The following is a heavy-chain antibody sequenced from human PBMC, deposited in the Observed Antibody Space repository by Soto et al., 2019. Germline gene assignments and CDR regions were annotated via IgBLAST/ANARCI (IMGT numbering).Heavy chain of an antibody. J-gene: IGHJ4*02. Sequence: PGGSLRLSCAASGFTFDDYAMHWVRQAPGKGLEWVSLISWDGGSTYYADSVKGRFTISRDNSKNSLYLQMNSLRAEDTAVYYCAKGQAYYDSSDLDYWGQATLVTVSS. CDR3: AKGQAYYDSSDLDY. V-gene: IGHV3-43D*04. CDR2: ISWDGGST. D-gene: IGHD3-22*01. CDR1: GFTFDDYA.